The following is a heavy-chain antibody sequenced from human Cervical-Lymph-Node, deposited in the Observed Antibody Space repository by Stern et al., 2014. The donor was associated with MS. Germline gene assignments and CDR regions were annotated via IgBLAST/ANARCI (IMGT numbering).Heavy chain of an antibody. V-gene: IGHV4-31*03. CDR1: GASINSGGHY. CDR3: ASRWSGTYYGQNWFDP. Sequence: QLQESGPGLVKPSQTLSLTCTVSGASINSGGHYWSWIRQRPGKGLEWIGYIYNSGATFYSPSLKGRVTISLDTSKNQFSLTLSSVTAADTAIYYCASRWSGTYYGQNWFDPWGQGMLVTVSS. CDR2: IYNSGAT. J-gene: IGHJ5*02. D-gene: IGHD1-26*01.